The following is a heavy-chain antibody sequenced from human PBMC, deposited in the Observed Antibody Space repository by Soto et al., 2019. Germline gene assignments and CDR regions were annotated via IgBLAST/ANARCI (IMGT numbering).Heavy chain of an antibody. CDR1: GYTFTSYA. CDR3: ARDRQKYSCSWYYYDVMDV. Sequence: ASVKVSCKASGYTFTSYAMHLVRQAPGQRLEWMGWINAGNGNTKYSQKFQGRVTITRDTSTSTAYMELRSLRSEDTAVYYCARDRQKYSCSWYYYDVMDVWGQGTTVTVSS. D-gene: IGHD6-13*01. J-gene: IGHJ6*02. V-gene: IGHV1-3*01. CDR2: INAGNGNT.